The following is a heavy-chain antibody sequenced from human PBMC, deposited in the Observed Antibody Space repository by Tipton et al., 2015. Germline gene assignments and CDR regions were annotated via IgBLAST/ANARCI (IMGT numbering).Heavy chain of an antibody. CDR2: IYSGGST. CDR3: ARASRYYSYFDY. J-gene: IGHJ4*02. CDR1: GFAVSSNY. Sequence: GSLRLSCAASGFAVSSNYMSWVRQAPGKGLEWVSVIYSGGSTYYADSVKGRFTISRDNAKNSLYLHMNSLRAEDTALYHCARASRYYSYFDYWGQGTLVTVSS. V-gene: IGHV3-53*01. D-gene: IGHD3-22*01.